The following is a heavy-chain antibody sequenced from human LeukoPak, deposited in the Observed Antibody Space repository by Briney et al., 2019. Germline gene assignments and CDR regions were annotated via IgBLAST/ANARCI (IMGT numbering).Heavy chain of an antibody. CDR1: GFTFSDYY. CDR2: ISSSGSTI. D-gene: IGHD3-22*01. Sequence: GGSLRLSCAASGFTFSDYYMSWIRQAPGKGLEWVSYISSSGSTIYYADSVKGRFTISRDNAKNSLYLQMNSLRAEDTAVYYCARGSYYQSSGFPVFDYWGQGTLVTVSS. V-gene: IGHV3-11*01. J-gene: IGHJ4*02. CDR3: ARGSYYQSSGFPVFDY.